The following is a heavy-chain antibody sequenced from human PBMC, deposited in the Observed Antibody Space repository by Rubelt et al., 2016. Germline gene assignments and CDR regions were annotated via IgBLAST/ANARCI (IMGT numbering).Heavy chain of an antibody. CDR3: ARGLLGYYAN. Sequence: TCTVSGGSISSSSYYWGWIRQPPGKGLEWIGSIYYSGSTYYNPSLKSRVTISVDTSKNQFSLKLSSVTAADTAVYYCARGLLGYYANWGQGTLVTVSS. V-gene: IGHV4-39*07. CDR2: IYYSGST. CDR1: GGSISSSSYY. J-gene: IGHJ4*02. D-gene: IGHD3-10*01.